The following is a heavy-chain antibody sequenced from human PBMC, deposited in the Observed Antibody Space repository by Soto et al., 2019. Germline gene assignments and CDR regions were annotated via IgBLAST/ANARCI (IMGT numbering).Heavy chain of an antibody. CDR1: GGSISSGDYY. Sequence: PSETLSLTCTVSGGSISSGDYYWSWIRQPPGKGLEWIGYIYHSGTTNYNPSLKSRVTISVDTSKNQFSLKLSSVTAADTAVYYCARDRVLYGMDVWGQGTTVTVSS. CDR2: IYHSGTT. V-gene: IGHV4-61*08. J-gene: IGHJ6*02. CDR3: ARDRVLYGMDV.